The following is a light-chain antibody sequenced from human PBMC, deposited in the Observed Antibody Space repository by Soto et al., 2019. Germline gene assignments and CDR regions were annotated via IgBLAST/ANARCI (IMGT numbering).Light chain of an antibody. CDR1: QGISNY. J-gene: IGKJ3*01. V-gene: IGKV1-27*01. Sequence: DIQMTQSPSSLSASVGDRVTITCRASQGISNYLAWYQQKPGKVPKLLIYTTSTLRSGVPSRFSGSGSGTDFTLTISSLQPEDVATYYCQKYSSAPFTFGPGPKVHIK. CDR2: TTS. CDR3: QKYSSAPFT.